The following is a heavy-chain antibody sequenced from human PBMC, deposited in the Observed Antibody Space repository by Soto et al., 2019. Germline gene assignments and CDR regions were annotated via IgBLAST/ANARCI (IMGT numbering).Heavy chain of an antibody. V-gene: IGHV3-23*01. CDR1: GFTFSSYA. J-gene: IGHJ6*02. D-gene: IGHD5-12*01. Sequence: GGSLRLSCAASGFTFSSYAMSWVRQAPGKGLEWVSAISGSGGSTYYADSVKGRFTISRDNSKNTLYLQMNSLRAEDTAVYYCAKSDIVATAHYYYYGMDVWGQGTTVTVSS. CDR3: AKSDIVATAHYYYYGMDV. CDR2: ISGSGGST.